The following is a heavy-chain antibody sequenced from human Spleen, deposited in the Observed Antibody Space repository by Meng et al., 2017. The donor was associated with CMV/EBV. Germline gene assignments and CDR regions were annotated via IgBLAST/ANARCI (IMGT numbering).Heavy chain of an antibody. CDR1: GNSVASNNAA. D-gene: IGHD3-16*01. CDR3: ARDLWGSPGEY. V-gene: IGHV6-1*01. Sequence: IPGNSVASNNAAWNWIRHSPSRGLAWLGRTYYRSKWSNEYALSVKSRIIINPDTSKNQFSLQLNSVTPEDTAVYYCARDLWGSPGEYWGQGTLVTVSS. J-gene: IGHJ4*02. CDR2: TYYRSKWSN.